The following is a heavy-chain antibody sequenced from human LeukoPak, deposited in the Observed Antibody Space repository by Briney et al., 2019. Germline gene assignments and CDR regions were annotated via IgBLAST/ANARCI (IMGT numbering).Heavy chain of an antibody. J-gene: IGHJ6*03. V-gene: IGHV3-21*01. CDR2: ISSSISYI. CDR1: GFTFSSYR. CDR3: AVLRGANGEFNYYYYMDV. D-gene: IGHD1-26*01. Sequence: GGSLRLSCAASGFTFSSYRMNWVRQAPGKGLEWVSYISSSISYIYYADSVKGRFTISRDNAKNSLYLQMNSLRAEDTAVYYCAVLRGANGEFNYYYYMDVWGKGTTVTVSS.